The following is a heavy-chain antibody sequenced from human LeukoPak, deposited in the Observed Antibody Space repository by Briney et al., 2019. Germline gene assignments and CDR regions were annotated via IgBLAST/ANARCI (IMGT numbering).Heavy chain of an antibody. CDR3: ARDSPYGTAGY. CDR1: GFTFSNYN. Sequence: GGSLRLSCAASGFTFSNYNMNWVRQAPGKGLKWVSSISSSSSYIYYADSVKGRFTISRDNTKNSLYLQMNSLRAEDTAVYYCARDSPYGTAGYWGQGTLVTVSS. CDR2: ISSSSSYI. J-gene: IGHJ4*02. V-gene: IGHV3-21*01. D-gene: IGHD2-8*02.